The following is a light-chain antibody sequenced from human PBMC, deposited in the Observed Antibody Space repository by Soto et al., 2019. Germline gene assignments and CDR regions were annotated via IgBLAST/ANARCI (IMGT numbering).Light chain of an antibody. CDR1: QSISSW. J-gene: IGKJ4*01. CDR3: QQYSSHDLHT. CDR2: DAS. V-gene: IGKV1-5*01. Sequence: DIQLTQSPATLSASVGDRVTITCRASQSISSWLAWYQEKPGRAPKLLSYDASTLESGVPSRFSGSGSGTEFTLTISSLQPDDFSTYYRQQYSSHDLHTFGGGTKVDIK.